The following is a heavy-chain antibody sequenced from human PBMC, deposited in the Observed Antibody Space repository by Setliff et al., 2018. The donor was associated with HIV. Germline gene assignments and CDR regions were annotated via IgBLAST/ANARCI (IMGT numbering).Heavy chain of an antibody. CDR3: ARGRITGTINF. D-gene: IGHD1-7*01. CDR1: GDTFSKYA. V-gene: IGHV1-69*10. Sequence: GASVKVSCKASGDTFSKYAISWVRQAPGQGLEWMGGIIPILGMANYAQKFRGRVTITADKSTSTAYMELSSLRSEDTAVYYCARGRITGTINFWGQGTLVTVSS. J-gene: IGHJ4*02. CDR2: IIPILGMA.